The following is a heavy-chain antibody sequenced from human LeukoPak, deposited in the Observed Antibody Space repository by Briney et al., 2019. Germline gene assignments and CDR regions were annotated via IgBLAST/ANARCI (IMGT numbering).Heavy chain of an antibody. D-gene: IGHD3-22*01. CDR3: ARDLVGGWDDSSGYYYGYFDY. CDR1: GFTFSSYG. CDR2: ISFDESIK. Sequence: GGSLRLSCAASGFTFSSYGLHWVRQAPGKGLEWVTVISFDESIKYYGDSVKGRFTISRDNSKNTVYLQMSSLRADDTAVYYCARDLVGGWDDSSGYYYGYFDYWGQGTLVTVSS. J-gene: IGHJ4*02. V-gene: IGHV3-30*03.